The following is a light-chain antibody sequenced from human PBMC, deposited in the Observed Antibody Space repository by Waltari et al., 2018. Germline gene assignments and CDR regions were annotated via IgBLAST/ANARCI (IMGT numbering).Light chain of an antibody. CDR3: HSRETFSTRL. V-gene: IGLV3-19*01. CDR2: GPD. CDR1: SLRRYY. Sequence: SSDLTQDPSLSVALGQTVRITCQGDSLRRYYASWYQQRPGQAPILVLYGPDNRPSGIPARFSGSTSGNTASLTITGAQAEYEADYYCHSRETFSTRLFGGGTRLTV. J-gene: IGLJ2*01.